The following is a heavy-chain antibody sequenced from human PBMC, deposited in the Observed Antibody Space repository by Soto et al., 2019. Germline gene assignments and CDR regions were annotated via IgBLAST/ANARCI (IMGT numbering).Heavy chain of an antibody. CDR3: ARERADCGGDCPETLSSFDY. D-gene: IGHD2-21*02. V-gene: IGHV3-66*01. CDR2: IYSGGST. CDR1: GFTVSSNY. Sequence: EVQLVESGGGLVQPGGSLRLSCAASGFTVSSNYMSWVRQAPGKGLEWVSGIYSGGSTYYADSVQGRFTISRDNSKNTLSLQMNSLRAEDTAVYYCARERADCGGDCPETLSSFDYWGQGTLVTVSS. J-gene: IGHJ4*02.